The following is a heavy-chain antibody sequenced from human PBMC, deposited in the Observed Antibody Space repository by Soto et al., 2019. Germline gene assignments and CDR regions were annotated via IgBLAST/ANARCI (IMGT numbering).Heavy chain of an antibody. J-gene: IGHJ6*03. CDR3: AGCVDIVATCYYMDF. V-gene: IGHV1-3*01. CDR1: GYTFTSYA. Sequence: QVQLVQSGAEVKKPGASVKVSCKASGYTFTSYAMHWVRQAPGQRLEWMGWINAGNGNTKYSQKFQGRVTITRDTSASAAYMELSSLRSEATAVDYCAGCVDIVATCYYMDFWGKGTTVTVSS. CDR2: INAGNGNT. D-gene: IGHD5-12*01.